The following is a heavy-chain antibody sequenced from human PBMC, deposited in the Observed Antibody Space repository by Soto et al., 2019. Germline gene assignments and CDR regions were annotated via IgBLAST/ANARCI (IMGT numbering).Heavy chain of an antibody. J-gene: IGHJ4*02. CDR2: IGGAGTYT. CDR1: GFSFKNHA. V-gene: IGHV3-23*01. Sequence: EVQLLESGGGLVQPGESLRLACVGSGFSFKNHAVSWVRQAPGKGLGWVSGIGGAGTYTLYADSVKGRFTISTDKSKDMVYLQINGLRVEDTATYYCARDPGTAIVGAFDYWGQGTLV. CDR3: ARDPGTAIVGAFDY. D-gene: IGHD1-26*01.